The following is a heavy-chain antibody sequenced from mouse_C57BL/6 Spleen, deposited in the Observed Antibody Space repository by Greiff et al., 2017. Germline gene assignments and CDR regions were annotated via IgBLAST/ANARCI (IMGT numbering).Heavy chain of an antibody. D-gene: IGHD1-1*01. CDR2: FHPYNDDT. V-gene: IGHV1-47*01. J-gene: IGHJ1*03. CDR1: GYTFTTYP. CDR3: ARRNYGSSYWYFDV. Sequence: QVQLQQSGAELVKPGASVKMSCKASGYTFTTYPIEWMKQNHGKSLEWIGNFHPYNDDTKYNEKFKGKATLTVEKSSSTFYLELSRLTSDDSAVYYCARRNYGSSYWYFDVWGTGTTVTVSS.